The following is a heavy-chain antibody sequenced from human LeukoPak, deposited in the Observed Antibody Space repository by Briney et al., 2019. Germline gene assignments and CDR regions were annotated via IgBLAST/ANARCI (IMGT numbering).Heavy chain of an antibody. J-gene: IGHJ4*02. Sequence: PSETLSLTCAVSGGSISSSNWWSWVRQPPGKGLEWIGEIYHSGSTNYNPSLKSRVTISVDKSKNQFSLKLSSVTAADTAVYYCARISLQYSSSWYLDYWGQGTLVTVSS. D-gene: IGHD6-13*01. V-gene: IGHV4-4*02. CDR1: GGSISSSNW. CDR3: ARISLQYSSSWYLDY. CDR2: IYHSGST.